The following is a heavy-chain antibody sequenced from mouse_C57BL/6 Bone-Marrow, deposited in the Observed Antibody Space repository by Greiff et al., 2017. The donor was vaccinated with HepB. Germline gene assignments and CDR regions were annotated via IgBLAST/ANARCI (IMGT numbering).Heavy chain of an antibody. D-gene: IGHD1-1*01. CDR1: GYTFTSYW. CDR2: IYPSDSET. V-gene: IGHV1-61*01. J-gene: IGHJ1*03. CDR3: ARKTTVGYFDV. Sequence: QVQLKQPGAELVRPGSSVKLSCKASGYTFTSYWMDWVKQRPGQGLEWIGNIYPSDSETHYNQKFKDKATLTVDKSSSTAYMQLSSLTSGDSAVYYCARKTTVGYFDVWGTGTTVTVSS.